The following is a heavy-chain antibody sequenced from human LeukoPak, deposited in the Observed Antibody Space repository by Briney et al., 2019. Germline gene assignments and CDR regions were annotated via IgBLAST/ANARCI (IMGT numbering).Heavy chain of an antibody. CDR3: ARGALLWFGERMEYYFDY. V-gene: IGHV4-59*01. D-gene: IGHD3-10*01. CDR2: IYYSGNT. CDR1: GGSITNYY. Sequence: PSETLSLTCTVSGGSITNYYWSWIRQPPGKGLEWIGFIYYSGNTNYNPSLKGRVTLSVDTSKNQFSLKLSSITPAATAVYYCARGALLWFGERMEYYFDYWGQGTLLTVSS. J-gene: IGHJ4*02.